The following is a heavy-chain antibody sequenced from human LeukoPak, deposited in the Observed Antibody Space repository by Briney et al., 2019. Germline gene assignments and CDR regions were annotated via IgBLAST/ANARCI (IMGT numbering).Heavy chain of an antibody. CDR3: AGDGGYYYYGMDV. D-gene: IGHD3-16*01. CDR1: GGSISSSSYY. J-gene: IGHJ6*02. Sequence: PSETLSLTCTVSGGSISSSSYYWGWIRQPPGKGLEWIGSIYYSGSTYYNPSLKSPVTISVDTSKNQFSLKLSSVTAADTAVYYCAGDGGYYYYGMDVWGQGTTVTVSS. V-gene: IGHV4-39*07. CDR2: IYYSGST.